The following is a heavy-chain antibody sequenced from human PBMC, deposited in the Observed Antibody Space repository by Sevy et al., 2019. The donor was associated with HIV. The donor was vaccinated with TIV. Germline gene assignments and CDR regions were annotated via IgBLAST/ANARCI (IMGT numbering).Heavy chain of an antibody. CDR1: GFSFSRYA. CDR3: ASLPTPYGRYPYYFDY. V-gene: IGHV3-23*01. J-gene: IGHJ4*02. D-gene: IGHD5-12*01. CDR2: ISDSGGST. Sequence: RGCLRLSCAASGFSFSRYAMKWVRQAPGKGLERVSSISDSGGSTYYADSVKGRFTISRDNSKNTLYLQMNSLRAEDTTVYYCASLPTPYGRYPYYFDYWGQGTLVFVSS.